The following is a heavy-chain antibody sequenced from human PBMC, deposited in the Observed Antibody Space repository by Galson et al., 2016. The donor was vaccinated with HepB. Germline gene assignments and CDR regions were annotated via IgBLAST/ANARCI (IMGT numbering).Heavy chain of an antibody. V-gene: IGHV3-66*01. D-gene: IGHD4-17*01. Sequence: SLRLSCAASGVTVSNNYMTWVRQAPGKGPEWVSIIYSGGQTSYADSVKGRFTISRDNSKNTVYLQMNSLTAEDTAIYYYARDQPVTPLGYWGQGTLVSVSS. CDR2: IYSGGQT. CDR1: GVTVSNNY. CDR3: ARDQPVTPLGY. J-gene: IGHJ4*02.